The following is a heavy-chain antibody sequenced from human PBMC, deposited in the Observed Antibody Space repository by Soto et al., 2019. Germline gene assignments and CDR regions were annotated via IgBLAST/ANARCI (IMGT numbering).Heavy chain of an antibody. D-gene: IGHD1-20*01. CDR2: IKQDGSEK. CDR3: ERGAYNADGADLYFGL. CDR1: GFTFSTYW. V-gene: IGHV3-7*01. J-gene: IGHJ2*01. Sequence: EVQLVESGGGLVQPGGSLTLSCAASGFTFSTYWMSWVRQAPGKGLEWVANIKQDGSEKYDVDSVKGRFTISRDNAKNSLYLQMNSLGAEDTAVYYCERGAYNADGADLYFGLWGRGTLVTVAS.